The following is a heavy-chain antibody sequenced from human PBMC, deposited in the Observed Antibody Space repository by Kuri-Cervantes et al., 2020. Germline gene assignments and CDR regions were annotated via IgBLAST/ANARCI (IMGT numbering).Heavy chain of an antibody. CDR1: GFTFSDYY. CDR3: ARSDWFDP. CDR2: ISSSGSTI. Sequence: GESLKISCAASGFTFSDYYMSWIRQAPGKGLEWVSYISSSGSTIYYADSVKGRFTISRDNAKNTVYLQMNSLRTEDSALYYCARSDWFDPWGQGTLVTVSS. J-gene: IGHJ5*02. V-gene: IGHV3-11*04.